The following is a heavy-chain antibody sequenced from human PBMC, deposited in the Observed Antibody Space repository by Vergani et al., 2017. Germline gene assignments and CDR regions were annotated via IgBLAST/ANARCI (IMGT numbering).Heavy chain of an antibody. CDR3: ARDRRGRIAVAGSYYYYGMDV. V-gene: IGHV3-48*01. J-gene: IGHJ6*02. CDR1: GFTFSSYA. CDR2: ISSSSSTI. Sequence: EVQLLESGGGLVQPGGSLRLSCAASGFTFSSYAMSWVRQAPGKGLEWVSYISSSSSTIYYADSVKGRFTISRDNAKNSLYLQMNSLRAEDTAVYYCARDRRGRIAVAGSYYYYGMDVWGQGTTVTVSS. D-gene: IGHD6-19*01.